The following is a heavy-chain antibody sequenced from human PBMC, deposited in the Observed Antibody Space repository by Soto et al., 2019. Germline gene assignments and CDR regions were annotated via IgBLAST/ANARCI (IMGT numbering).Heavy chain of an antibody. CDR2: IDPSDSQT. V-gene: IGHV5-10-1*01. J-gene: IGHJ4*02. D-gene: IGHD5-18*01. CDR1: GYSFAGYW. CDR3: ARQIYDADTGPNYQYYFES. Sequence: GDSLKISCKGSGYSFAGYWITWVRQKPGKGLEWMGRIDPSDSQTYYSPSFRGHVTISATKSITTVFLQWSSLRASDTAMYYCARQIYDADTGPNYQYYFESWGQGNPVRVSS.